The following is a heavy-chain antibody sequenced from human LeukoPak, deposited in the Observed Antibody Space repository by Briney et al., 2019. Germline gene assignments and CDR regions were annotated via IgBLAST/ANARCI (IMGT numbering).Heavy chain of an antibody. D-gene: IGHD2-15*01. CDR2: INHSGST. V-gene: IGHV4-34*01. J-gene: IGHJ4*02. CDR1: GFTFSSYW. CDR3: ARLGEDIVVVVAATGPRFDSYFDY. Sequence: PGGSLRLSCAASGFTFSSYWMSWIRQPPGKGLEWIGEINHSGSTNYNPSLKSRVTISVDTSKNQFSLKLSSVTAADTAVYYCARLGEDIVVVVAATGPRFDSYFDYWGQGTLVTVSS.